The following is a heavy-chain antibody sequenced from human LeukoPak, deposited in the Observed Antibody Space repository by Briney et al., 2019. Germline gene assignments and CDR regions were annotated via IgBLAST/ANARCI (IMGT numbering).Heavy chain of an antibody. CDR3: ARRYYYNLGSFPFDF. Sequence: PSETLSLTCAVSGGPFSGYFWSWIRQSSGKGLEWIGEIHNSGNTNYSPSLNSRVTISEDTSKNQFYLNLSSVTAADTAVYYCARRYYYNLGSFPFDFWGQGTLVTVSS. V-gene: IGHV4-34*01. CDR1: GGPFSGYF. D-gene: IGHD3-10*01. J-gene: IGHJ4*02. CDR2: IHNSGNT.